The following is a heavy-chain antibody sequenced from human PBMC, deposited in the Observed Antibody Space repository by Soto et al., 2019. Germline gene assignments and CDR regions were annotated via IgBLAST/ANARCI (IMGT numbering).Heavy chain of an antibody. Sequence: PGGSLRLSCAASGFTFSSYGMHWVRQAPGKGLEWVAVISYDGSNKYYADSVKGRFTISRDNSKNTLYLQMNSLRAEDTAVYYCAAPRVDENWFDPWGQGTLVTVSS. J-gene: IGHJ5*02. CDR2: ISYDGSNK. V-gene: IGHV3-30*03. CDR1: GFTFSSYG. CDR3: AAPRVDENWFDP. D-gene: IGHD5-12*01.